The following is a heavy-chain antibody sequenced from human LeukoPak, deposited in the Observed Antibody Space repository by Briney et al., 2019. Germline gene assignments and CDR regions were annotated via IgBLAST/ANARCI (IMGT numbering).Heavy chain of an antibody. Sequence: PGGSLRLSCAASGFTLSSYWMQWVRQAPGKGLVWVSRINNDGSDTNYADSVKGRFTISRDNAKNTLYLQMNSLRAEDTAVYYCARDYCGIDYWGQGTLVTVSS. CDR1: GFTLSSYW. J-gene: IGHJ4*02. D-gene: IGHD1-14*01. CDR2: INNDGSDT. CDR3: ARDYCGIDY. V-gene: IGHV3-74*01.